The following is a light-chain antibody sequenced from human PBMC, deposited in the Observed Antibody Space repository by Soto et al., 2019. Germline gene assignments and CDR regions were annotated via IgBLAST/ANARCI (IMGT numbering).Light chain of an antibody. Sequence: DIQMTQSPSSLPASVGDRVTITCRARQNIRSYLNWYQQKPGKASPLLIYATSSLQTGVPSRFSASGSGTDFSLVISGLQPEDSATYYCQQGYSSRWTFGRGTKVEI. CDR2: ATS. CDR1: QNIRSY. V-gene: IGKV1-39*01. J-gene: IGKJ1*01. CDR3: QQGYSSRWT.